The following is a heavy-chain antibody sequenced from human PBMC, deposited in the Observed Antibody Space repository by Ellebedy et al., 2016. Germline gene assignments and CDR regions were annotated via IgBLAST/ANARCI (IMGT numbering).Heavy chain of an antibody. V-gene: IGHV3-23*01. D-gene: IGHD4-17*01. CDR1: GFPFSKFL. CDR2: ISVRGDSA. CDR3: YYGHYSAS. J-gene: IGHJ4*02. Sequence: GESLKISXAVSGFPFSKFLMSWVRQAPGKGLEWVSTISVRGDSAFSADSVRGRFTISRDNFRNTLYLQMNSLRAEDTAVYYCYYGHYSASWGQGTLVTVSS.